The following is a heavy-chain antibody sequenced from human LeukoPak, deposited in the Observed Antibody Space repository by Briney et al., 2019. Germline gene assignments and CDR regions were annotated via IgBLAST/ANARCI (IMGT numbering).Heavy chain of an antibody. J-gene: IGHJ4*02. V-gene: IGHV3-48*04. D-gene: IGHD6-19*01. CDR1: GFTFSSYW. Sequence: GGSLRLSCAASGFTFSSYWMNWVRQAPGKGLDWVSYISGSDGIIYYADSVKGRFTISRDNAKNSLYLQMNNLRVEDTAVYYCARLSSGNWGQGTLVTVSS. CDR3: ARLSSGN. CDR2: ISGSDGII.